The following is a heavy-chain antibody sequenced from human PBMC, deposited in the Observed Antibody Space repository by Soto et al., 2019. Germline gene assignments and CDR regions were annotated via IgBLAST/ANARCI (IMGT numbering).Heavy chain of an antibody. CDR3: ARHSSSTNYYYYGMDV. J-gene: IGHJ6*02. Sequence: QVQLVQSGAEVKKPGSSVKVSCKASGGTFSSYAISWVRQAPGQGLEWMGGIIPMFGTADYAQRFQGRVTNTADESTIPAYMELSSLRSEYTAVYYCARHSSSTNYYYYGMDVWGQGTTVTVSS. D-gene: IGHD6-6*01. CDR2: IIPMFGTA. V-gene: IGHV1-69*12. CDR1: GGTFSSYA.